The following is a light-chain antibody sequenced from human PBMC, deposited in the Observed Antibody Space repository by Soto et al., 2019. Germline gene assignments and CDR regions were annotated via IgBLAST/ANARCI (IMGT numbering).Light chain of an antibody. CDR1: QSIATN. CDR3: KQYDNWSPLT. J-gene: IGKJ4*01. V-gene: IGKV3-15*01. Sequence: EISMTKSPATLSVSPGERATLSCRASQSIATNVAWYQQKPGQTPRLLIYGASTRATGTPPRFTGSWSGTECTLTISSLQSEDLAVYFCKQYDNWSPLTFVGGTKVEIK. CDR2: GAS.